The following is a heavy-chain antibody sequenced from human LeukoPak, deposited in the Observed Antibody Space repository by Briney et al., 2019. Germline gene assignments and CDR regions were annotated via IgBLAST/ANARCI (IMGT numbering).Heavy chain of an antibody. J-gene: IGHJ5*02. CDR2: INHSGST. D-gene: IGHD6-13*01. CDR3: ARGLGIAAALPSSGNWFDP. V-gene: IGHV4-34*01. Sequence: PSETLSLTCAVYGGSLSGYYWSWIRQPPGKGLEWIGEINHSGSTNYNPSLKSRVTISVDTSKNQFSLKLSSVTAADTAVYYCARGLGIAAALPSSGNWFDPWGQGTLVTVSS. CDR1: GGSLSGYY.